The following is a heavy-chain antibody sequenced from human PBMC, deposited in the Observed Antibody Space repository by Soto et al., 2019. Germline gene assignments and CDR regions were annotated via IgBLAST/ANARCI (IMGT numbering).Heavy chain of an antibody. CDR1: GGSISSGGYY. V-gene: IGHV4-31*03. J-gene: IGHJ3*02. Sequence: QVQLQESGPGLVKPSQTLSLTCTVSGGSISSGGYYWSWIRQHPGKGLEWIGYIYYSGSTYYNPSLKSRVTISVDTSKNQFSLKLSSVTAADTAVYYCARGKNIAAADGGAFDIWGQGTMVTVSS. CDR3: ARGKNIAAADGGAFDI. CDR2: IYYSGST. D-gene: IGHD6-13*01.